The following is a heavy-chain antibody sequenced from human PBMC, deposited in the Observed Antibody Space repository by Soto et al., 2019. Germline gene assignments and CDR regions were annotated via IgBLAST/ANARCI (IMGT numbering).Heavy chain of an antibody. Sequence: GASVKVSCKASGSAFTSYDINWVRQAPGLGLEWLGWMSPTTGTIGQAERFKGGLPMTRTTSIGTAYLEMTNLRPRDTAASSCAISECSGDCCYRLDFWGQGTLVTVSS. D-gene: IGHD2-21*01. CDR1: GSAFTSYD. CDR2: MSPTTGTI. CDR3: AISECSGDCCYRLDF. J-gene: IGHJ4*01. V-gene: IGHV1-8*01.